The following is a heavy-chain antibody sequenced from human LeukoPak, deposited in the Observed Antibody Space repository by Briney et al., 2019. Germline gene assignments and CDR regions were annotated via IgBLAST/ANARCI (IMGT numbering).Heavy chain of an antibody. CDR2: IYTSGST. Sequence: SETLSLTCTVSGGSISSYYWSWIRQPAGKGLEWIGRIYTSGSTSYNPSLKSRVTISMDKSKNQFSLKLRSVTAAHTAMYYCAKMGGSAPYFFDYWAREPWSPSPQ. CDR3: AKMGGSAPYFFDY. CDR1: GGSISSYY. D-gene: IGHD6-19*01. V-gene: IGHV4-4*07. J-gene: IGHJ4*02.